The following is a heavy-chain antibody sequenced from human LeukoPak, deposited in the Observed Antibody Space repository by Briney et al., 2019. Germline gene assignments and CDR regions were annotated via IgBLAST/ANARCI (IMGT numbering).Heavy chain of an antibody. J-gene: IGHJ4*02. CDR1: GGSISSYY. CDR2: IYYSGST. Sequence: SETLSLTCTVSGGSISSYYWSWIRQPPGKGLEWIGYIYYSGSTNYNPSLKRRVTISVDTSKNQFSLKLSSVTAADTAVYYCARGGNYFDYWGQGTLVTVSS. V-gene: IGHV4-59*01. CDR3: ARGGNYFDY.